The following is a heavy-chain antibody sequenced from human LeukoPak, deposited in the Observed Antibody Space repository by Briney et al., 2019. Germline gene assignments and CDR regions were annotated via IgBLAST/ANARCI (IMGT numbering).Heavy chain of an antibody. D-gene: IGHD4-17*01. J-gene: IGHJ4*02. Sequence: GGSLRLSCAASGFTFSSYGMHWVRQAPGKGLEWVAVIWYDGSNKYYADSVKGRFTISRDNSKNTLYLQMNSLRAEDTAVYYCAKDYDDYGDYALDYWGQGTLVTVSS. CDR2: IWYDGSNK. CDR3: AKDYDDYGDYALDY. CDR1: GFTFSSYG. V-gene: IGHV3-33*06.